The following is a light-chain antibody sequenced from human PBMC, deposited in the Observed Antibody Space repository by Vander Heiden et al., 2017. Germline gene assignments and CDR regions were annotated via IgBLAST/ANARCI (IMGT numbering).Light chain of an antibody. CDR2: GAS. J-gene: IGKJ4*01. V-gene: IGKV1-33*01. CDR1: QDNKNY. CDR3: QQDDSLPLT. Sequence: DLQMTQSPSSLSASVGDRVSMTCQESQDNKNYLDWYQQKPGKAPKLLIYGASNLETGVPSRFSGSGSGTDFTFTISSLQPEDIAAYYCQQDDSLPLTFGEGTKVEIK.